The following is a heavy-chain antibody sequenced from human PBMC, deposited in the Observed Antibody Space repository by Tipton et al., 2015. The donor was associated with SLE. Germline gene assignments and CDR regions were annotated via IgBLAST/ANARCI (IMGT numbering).Heavy chain of an antibody. J-gene: IGHJ3*02. D-gene: IGHD3-16*01. Sequence: LRLSCTVSGGSISSGGYYWSWIRQHPGKGLEWIGYIYYSGSTYYNPSLKSRVTISVDTSKNQFSLKLSSVTAADTAVYYCARDHYGVDAFDIWGQGTMVTVSS. CDR3: ARDHYGVDAFDI. V-gene: IGHV4-31*03. CDR2: IYYSGST. CDR1: GGSISSGGYY.